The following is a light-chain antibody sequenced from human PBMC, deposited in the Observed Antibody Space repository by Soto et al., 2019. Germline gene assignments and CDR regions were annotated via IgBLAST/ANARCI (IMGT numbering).Light chain of an antibody. Sequence: DIQMTQSPVSLSASVGDRVTITCRASQTISRNLNWYQQKPGKAPKLLIFAASSLQSRVPLRFSGSGSGTDFTLTISSLQPEDFATYYCQQSYDTPLTFGGGTKVEIK. CDR1: QTISRN. CDR3: QQSYDTPLT. CDR2: AAS. V-gene: IGKV1-39*01. J-gene: IGKJ4*01.